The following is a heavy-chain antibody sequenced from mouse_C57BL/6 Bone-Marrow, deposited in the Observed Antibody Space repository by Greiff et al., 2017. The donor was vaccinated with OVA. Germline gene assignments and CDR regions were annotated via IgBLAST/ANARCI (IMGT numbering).Heavy chain of an antibody. CDR1: GYTFTDYE. J-gene: IGHJ1*03. CDR2: IDPETGGT. Sequence: QVHVQQSGAELVRPGASVTLSCKASGYTFTDYEMHWVKQTPVHGLEWIGAIDPETGGTAYNQKFKGKAILTADKSSSTAYMELRSLTSEDSAVYYCTRYSNWYFDVWGTGTTVTVSS. V-gene: IGHV1-15*01. CDR3: TRYSNWYFDV.